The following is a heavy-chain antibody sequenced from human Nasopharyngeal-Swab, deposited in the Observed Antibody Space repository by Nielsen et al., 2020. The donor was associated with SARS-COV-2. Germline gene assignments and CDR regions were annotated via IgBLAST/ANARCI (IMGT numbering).Heavy chain of an antibody. Sequence: WVRQAPGQGLEWMGRIKPNSGGTNYAQKFQGRVTMTRDTSISTAYMELSRLRSDDTAVYYCARDRATNYFDYWGQGTLVTVSS. J-gene: IGHJ4*02. CDR2: IKPNSGGT. CDR3: ARDRATNYFDY. V-gene: IGHV1-2*06.